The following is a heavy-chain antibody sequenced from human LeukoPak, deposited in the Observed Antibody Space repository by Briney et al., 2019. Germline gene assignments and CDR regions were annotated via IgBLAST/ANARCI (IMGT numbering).Heavy chain of an antibody. CDR2: IYPGDSDT. CDR1: GYSFTSYW. D-gene: IGHD5-18*01. Sequence: GESLKISCKGSGYSFTSYWIGWVRPMPGKGLEWMGIIYPGDSDTRYSPSFQGQVTISADKSISTAYLQWSSLKAADTAMYYCARPSGGYSYGFAIWGQGTLVTVSS. CDR3: ARPSGGYSYGFAI. V-gene: IGHV5-51*01. J-gene: IGHJ4*02.